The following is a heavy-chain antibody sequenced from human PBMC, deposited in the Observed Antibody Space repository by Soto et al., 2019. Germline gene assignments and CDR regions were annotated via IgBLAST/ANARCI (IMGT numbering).Heavy chain of an antibody. J-gene: IGHJ3*02. CDR2: TYYRSKWYN. CDR3: ARLVLRYYPDSSVPPDAFDI. V-gene: IGHV6-1*01. D-gene: IGHD3-22*01. Sequence: PSQTLSLTCAISWDSVSINSAAGDLIRGSPSRGLGWLGGTYYRSKWYNDYAVSVKSRITINPDTSKNEFSLQLNSVTHEDTAVYYCARLVLRYYPDSSVPPDAFDIWGQGTMVTVSS. CDR1: WDSVSINSAA.